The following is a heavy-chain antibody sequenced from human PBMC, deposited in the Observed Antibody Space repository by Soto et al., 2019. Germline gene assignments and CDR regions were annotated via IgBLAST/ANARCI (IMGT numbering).Heavy chain of an antibody. CDR1: GFTFSDYY. J-gene: IGHJ3*02. Sequence: GGSLRLSCAASGFTFSDYYMSWIRQAPGKGLEWVSYISGRSAYSNYADSVKGRFSISRDDAKNSLYLQMNSLRAEDTALYYCARGYGAFDIWGQGTMVTVSS. D-gene: IGHD5-18*01. V-gene: IGHV3-11*06. CDR2: ISGRSAYS. CDR3: ARGYGAFDI.